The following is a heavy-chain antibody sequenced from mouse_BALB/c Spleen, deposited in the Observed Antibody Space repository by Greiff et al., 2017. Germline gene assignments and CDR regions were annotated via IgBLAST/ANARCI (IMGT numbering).Heavy chain of an antibody. V-gene: IGHV14-3*02. CDR2: IDPANGNT. Sequence: EVQLQQSGAELVKPGASVKLSCTASGFNIKDTYMHWVKQRPEQGLEWIGRIDPANGNTKYDPKFQGKATITADTSSNTAYLQLSSLTSEDTAVYYCARSPYYYGSSPRMDYGGQGTSVTVSS. J-gene: IGHJ4*01. D-gene: IGHD1-1*01. CDR3: ARSPYYYGSSPRMDY. CDR1: GFNIKDTY.